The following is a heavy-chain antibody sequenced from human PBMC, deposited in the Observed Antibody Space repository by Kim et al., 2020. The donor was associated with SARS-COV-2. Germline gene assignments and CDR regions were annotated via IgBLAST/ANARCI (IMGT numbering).Heavy chain of an antibody. CDR1: GYTFTKFA. CDR2: VSAANGDT. CDR3: ARDSGDYYGYFDY. V-gene: IGHV1-3*01. Sequence: ASVKVSCKAFGYTFTKFAMNWVRRAPGQSLEWMGWVSAANGDTRHSQKFRGRVTFSRDTYANTVYMDLSGLGSDDTAIYYCARDSGDYYGYFDYWGQGSLVTVSS. D-gene: IGHD3-22*01. J-gene: IGHJ4*02.